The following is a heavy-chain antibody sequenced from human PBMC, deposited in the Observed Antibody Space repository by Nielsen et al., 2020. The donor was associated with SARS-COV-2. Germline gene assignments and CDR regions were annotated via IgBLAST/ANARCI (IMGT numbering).Heavy chain of an antibody. CDR1: GGSISSYYW. V-gene: IGHV2-70*11. CDR2: IDWDDDK. D-gene: IGHD2-2*01. J-gene: IGHJ6*02. Sequence: TLSLTCTVSGGSISSYYWSWIRQPPGKGLEWLARIDWDDDKYYGTSLKTRLTISKDTSKNQVVLTMTNMDPVDTATYYCARILISHGYQLHPGAYYYYGMDVWGQGTTVTVSS. CDR3: ARILISHGYQLHPGAYYYYGMDV.